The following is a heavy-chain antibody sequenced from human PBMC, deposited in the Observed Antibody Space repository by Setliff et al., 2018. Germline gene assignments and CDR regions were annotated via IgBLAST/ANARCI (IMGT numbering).Heavy chain of an antibody. CDR3: ARDPGVHSGTWCLDS. CDR1: GSSISNDYY. J-gene: IGHJ4*02. Sequence: SETLSLTCGVSGSSISNDYYWGWIRQPPGRGLEWIGIISHSGSTDYNPSLKSRVTISLDKSRNQFSLRLSSVTAADTAVYYCARDPGVHSGTWCLDSWGQGTQVTVSS. CDR2: ISHSGST. V-gene: IGHV4-38-2*02. D-gene: IGHD2-8*01.